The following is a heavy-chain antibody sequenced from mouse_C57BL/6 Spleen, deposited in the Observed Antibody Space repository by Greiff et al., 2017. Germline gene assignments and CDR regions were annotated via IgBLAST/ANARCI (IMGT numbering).Heavy chain of an antibody. Sequence: QVQLKQSGAELVKPGASVKLSCKASGYTFTEYTIHWVKQRSGQGLEWIGWFYPGSGSIKYAEKFKDKATLTADKSSSTVYMELSRLTSEDTAVYYCATHEDYGEYGGYFDVWGTGTTVTVSS. CDR2: FYPGSGSI. CDR1: GYTFTEYT. D-gene: IGHD2-13*01. J-gene: IGHJ1*03. V-gene: IGHV1-62-2*01. CDR3: ATHEDYGEYGGYFDV.